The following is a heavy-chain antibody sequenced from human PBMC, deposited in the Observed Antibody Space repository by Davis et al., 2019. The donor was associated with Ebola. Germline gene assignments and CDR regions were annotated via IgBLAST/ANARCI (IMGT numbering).Heavy chain of an antibody. CDR1: GGSISSSSYY. CDR3: ARGGIVVVVAPTLYYGMDV. V-gene: IGHV4-39*07. D-gene: IGHD2-15*01. J-gene: IGHJ6*02. Sequence: SETLSLTCTVSGGSISSSSYYWGWIRQPPGKGLEWIGEINHSGSTNYNPSLKSRVTISVDTSKNQFSLKLSSVTAADTAVYYCARGGIVVVVAPTLYYGMDVWGQGTTVTVSS. CDR2: INHSGST.